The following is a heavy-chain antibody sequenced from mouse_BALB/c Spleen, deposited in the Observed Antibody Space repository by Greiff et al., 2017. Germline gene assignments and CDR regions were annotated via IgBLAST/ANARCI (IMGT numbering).Heavy chain of an antibody. CDR3: ARSTMIPYYAMDY. D-gene: IGHD2-4*01. V-gene: IGHV1-9*01. Sequence: QVQLQQSGAELMKPGASVKISCKATGYTFSSYWIEWVKQRPGHGLEWIGEILPGSGSTNYNEKFKGKATFTADTSSNTAYMQLSSLTSEDSAVYYCARSTMIPYYAMDYWGQGTSVTVSS. CDR1: GYTFSSYW. CDR2: ILPGSGST. J-gene: IGHJ4*01.